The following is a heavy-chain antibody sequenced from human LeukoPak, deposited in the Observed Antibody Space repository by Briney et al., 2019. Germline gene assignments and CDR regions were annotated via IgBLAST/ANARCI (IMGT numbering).Heavy chain of an antibody. J-gene: IGHJ5*02. CDR3: ARVYHGIYGSGSYYKDWFDP. CDR2: INHSGST. Sequence: SETLSLTYAVYGGSFSGYYWSCIRQPPGKGLEWIGEINHSGSTNYNPFLESRVTLSVDPSKNAFTLKLSSVTAADTAVYYCARVYHGIYGSGSYYKDWFDPWGQGTLVTVSS. CDR1: GGSFSGYY. D-gene: IGHD3-10*01. V-gene: IGHV4-34*01.